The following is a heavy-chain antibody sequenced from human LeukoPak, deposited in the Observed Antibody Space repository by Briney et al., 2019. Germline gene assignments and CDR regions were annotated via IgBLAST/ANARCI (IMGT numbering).Heavy chain of an antibody. CDR3: ARGRSSFDY. CDR1: GGSLSSYH. Sequence: SETLSLTCTVSGGSLSSYHWSWIRQPPGKGLEWIGYIYYSGSTNYNLSLTSRVTISVDTSKHQFSLKLSSVTAADTAVYYCARGRSSFDYWGQGTLVTVSS. J-gene: IGHJ4*02. V-gene: IGHV4-59*01. CDR2: IYYSGST.